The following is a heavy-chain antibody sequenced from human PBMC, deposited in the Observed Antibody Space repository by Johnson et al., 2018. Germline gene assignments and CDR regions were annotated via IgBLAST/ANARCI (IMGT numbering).Heavy chain of an antibody. CDR1: GGSITDYY. CDR3: ASGYYSTGYHEYFEV. D-gene: IGHD3-22*01. Sequence: VQLVESGPGLVKPSETLSLTCTVSGGSITDYYCSWIRQSPGKGLEWIGYIYYRGSTTDNPSLKSRVTMSVDMPKKQFPLKLSPVTAAEPAVYYCASGYYSTGYHEYFEVWGQGTLVTVSS. CDR2: IYYRGST. J-gene: IGHJ1*01. V-gene: IGHV4-59*01.